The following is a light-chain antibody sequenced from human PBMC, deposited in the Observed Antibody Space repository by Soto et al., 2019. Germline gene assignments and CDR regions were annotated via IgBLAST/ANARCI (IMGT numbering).Light chain of an antibody. CDR2: AAS. CDR3: QQSYNTPPT. CDR1: QSISSY. Sequence: DIQMTQSPSSLSASVGDRVTITCRASQSISSYLNWYQQKPGKAPKLLIYAASSLQSGVPSRFSGSGSGTDFTLPISSLQPEDFATYYCQQSYNTPPTFGQGTKLEIK. J-gene: IGKJ2*01. V-gene: IGKV1-39*01.